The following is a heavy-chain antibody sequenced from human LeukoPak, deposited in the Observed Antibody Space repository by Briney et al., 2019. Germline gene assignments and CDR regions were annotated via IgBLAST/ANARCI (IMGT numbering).Heavy chain of an antibody. Sequence: APVKVSCKASGYTFTGYYMHWVRQAPGQGLEWMGRINPNSGGTNYAQKFQGRVTMTRDTSISTAYMELSRLRSDDTAVYYCATPTYYYDSSGYQHWGQGTLVTVSS. CDR3: ATPTYYYDSSGYQH. CDR2: INPNSGGT. V-gene: IGHV1-2*06. D-gene: IGHD3-22*01. CDR1: GYTFTGYY. J-gene: IGHJ1*01.